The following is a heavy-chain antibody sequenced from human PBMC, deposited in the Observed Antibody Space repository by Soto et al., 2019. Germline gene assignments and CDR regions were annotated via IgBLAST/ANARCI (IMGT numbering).Heavy chain of an antibody. CDR3: ARDQEYELRPSYGMDV. CDR2: IWYDGSNK. D-gene: IGHD3-10*01. V-gene: IGHV3-33*01. J-gene: IGHJ6*02. CDR1: GFTFSSYG. Sequence: GGSLRLSCAASGFTFSSYGMHWVRQAPGKGLEWVAVIWYDGSNKYYADSVKGRFTISRDNSKNTLYLQMNSLRAEDTAVYYCARDQEYELRPSYGMDVWGQGTTVTVSS.